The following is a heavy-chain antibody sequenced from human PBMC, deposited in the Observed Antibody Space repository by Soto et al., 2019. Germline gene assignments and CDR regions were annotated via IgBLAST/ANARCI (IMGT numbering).Heavy chain of an antibody. CDR1: GYTFINFD. CDR3: AREPPDY. CDR2: ISPYNGDT. Sequence: QVHLAQSGPELKNPGASVKVSCQASGYTFINFDITWVRQAPGQGLEWMGRISPYNGDTSSAQKFQDRITMTTDTSTSTTYMELRSLKSDDTAVYYCAREPPDYWGQGTLVTVSS. J-gene: IGHJ4*02. V-gene: IGHV1-18*01.